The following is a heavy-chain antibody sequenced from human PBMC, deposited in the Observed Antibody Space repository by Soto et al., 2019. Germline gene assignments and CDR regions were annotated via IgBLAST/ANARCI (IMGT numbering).Heavy chain of an antibody. CDR1: DGSLSPNY. Sequence: QVQLQESGPGLVKPSETLSLSCTVSDGSLSPNYWSWIRQPPGNGLEWIGYIYYAGPTTYTPSLTIRATISLTTPKNESTLNLSSVTTAHTAVYYWARLGRFYQAWASWGPGTRVTVPS. CDR3: ARLGRFYQAWAS. V-gene: IGHV4-59*08. D-gene: IGHD2-2*01. J-gene: IGHJ5*02. CDR2: IYYAGPT.